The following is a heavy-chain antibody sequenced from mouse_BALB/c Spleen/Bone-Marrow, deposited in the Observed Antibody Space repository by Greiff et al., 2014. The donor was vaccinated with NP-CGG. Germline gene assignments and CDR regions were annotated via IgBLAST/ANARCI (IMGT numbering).Heavy chain of an antibody. D-gene: IGHD1-1*01. CDR3: ARGSNYYALNY. Sequence: VQLQQSGPGLVKPSQSLSLTCTVTGYSITSDYAWNWIRQFPGNKLEWMGYISYSGNTSYSPSFKSRISITRDTSKNQFFLQLNSVTTEDTATYYCARGSNYYALNYWGRGTSVTVSS. V-gene: IGHV3-2*02. CDR1: GYSITSDYA. CDR2: ISYSGNT. J-gene: IGHJ4*01.